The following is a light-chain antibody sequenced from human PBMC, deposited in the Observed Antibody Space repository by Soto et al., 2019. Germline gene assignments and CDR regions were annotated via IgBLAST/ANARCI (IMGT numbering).Light chain of an antibody. CDR3: CSYVGSSILM. CDR1: SSDVGRYNL. Sequence: QSALTQPASMSGSPGQSITISCTGTSSDVGRYNLVSWYQHLPGKAPKLIIYEVNERPSGISDRFSGSTSGNTASLTISGLRDEDEADYYCCSYVGSSILMFGGGTKLTVL. J-gene: IGLJ3*02. CDR2: EVN. V-gene: IGLV2-23*02.